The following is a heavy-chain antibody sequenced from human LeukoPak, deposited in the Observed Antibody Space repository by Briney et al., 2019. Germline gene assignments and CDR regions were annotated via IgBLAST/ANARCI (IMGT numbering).Heavy chain of an antibody. D-gene: IGHD6-19*01. J-gene: IGHJ4*02. Sequence: PGGSLRLSCAASGFTFSSYAMHWVRQAPGKGLEWVAVISYDGSNKYYADSVKGRFTISRDNSKSTLYLQMNTLRVEDTAVYYCAKIRSEGSGQPLVFESWGQGTLVTVSS. V-gene: IGHV3-30-3*02. CDR1: GFTFSSYA. CDR2: ISYDGSNK. CDR3: AKIRSEGSGQPLVFES.